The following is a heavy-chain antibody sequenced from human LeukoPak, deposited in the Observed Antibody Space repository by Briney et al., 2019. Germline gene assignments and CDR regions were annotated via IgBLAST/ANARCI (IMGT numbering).Heavy chain of an antibody. V-gene: IGHV1-18*01. CDR1: GLTFTRYG. CDR2: IRAYNGDT. CDR3: ARDPSNTSGRYAYFDY. D-gene: IGHD6-19*01. Sequence: ASVQVSCKASGLTFTRYGNTWVRLAPGQGLEWMGWIRAYNGDTNYAQNFQGRVTMTTDTSTSTAYMELRSLRSDDTAVYYCARDPSNTSGRYAYFDYWGQGTLVTVSS. J-gene: IGHJ4*02.